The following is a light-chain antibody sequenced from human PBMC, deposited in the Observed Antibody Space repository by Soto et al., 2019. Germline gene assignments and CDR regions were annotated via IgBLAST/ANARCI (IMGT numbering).Light chain of an antibody. J-gene: IGLJ2*01. CDR3: SSYTSSNTVV. Sequence: QSALTQPASVSGSPGQSIAISCTGTSNDVGGYNYVSWYQQHPGKAPKLMIYDVSARPSGVSNRFSGSKSDNTASLTISGLQAEDEAYYYCSSYTSSNTVVFGGGTKVTVL. CDR2: DVS. V-gene: IGLV2-14*01. CDR1: SNDVGGYNY.